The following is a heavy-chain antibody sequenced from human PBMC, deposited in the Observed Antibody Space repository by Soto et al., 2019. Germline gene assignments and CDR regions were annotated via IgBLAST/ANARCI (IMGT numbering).Heavy chain of an antibody. CDR2: INHSGST. V-gene: IGHV4-34*01. CDR1: GGSFSGYY. CDR3: ARGRTLITGTSFDY. Sequence: QVQLQQWGAGLLKPSETLSLTCAVYGGSFSGYYWTWIRQPPGKGLEWIGEINHSGSTNYKPSLTSRVTTSVAPSKHQLSLKMSSVTAADTAVYYCARGRTLITGTSFDYWGQGTLVTVSS. D-gene: IGHD1-20*01. J-gene: IGHJ4*02.